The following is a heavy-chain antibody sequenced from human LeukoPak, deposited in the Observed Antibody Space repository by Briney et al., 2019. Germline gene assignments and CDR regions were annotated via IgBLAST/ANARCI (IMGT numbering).Heavy chain of an antibody. CDR2: INYSGST. J-gene: IGHJ4*02. Sequence: TPSETLSLTCTVSGGSISGYYWSWIRHPPGKGLEWIGYINYSGSTNYNPSLKSRVTISVDTSKNQFSLKLSSVTAADTAVYYCARRGSSLDQWGQGTLVTVSS. D-gene: IGHD6-6*01. CDR3: ARRGSSLDQ. CDR1: GGSISGYY. V-gene: IGHV4-59*08.